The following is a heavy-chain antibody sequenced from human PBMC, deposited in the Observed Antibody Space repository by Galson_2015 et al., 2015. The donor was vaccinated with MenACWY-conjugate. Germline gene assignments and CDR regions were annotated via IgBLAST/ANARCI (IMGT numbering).Heavy chain of an antibody. Sequence: SLRLSCAASGFTFSDYWMHWVRQAPGKGLVWVSRIKSDGRRTDYADSVKGRFAISRDNTKNTVYLQMNSLRVEDTAVYYCARDPFSSGYGSDFWGQGTLVTVSS. CDR1: GFTFSDYW. D-gene: IGHD3-22*01. V-gene: IGHV3-74*01. J-gene: IGHJ4*02. CDR3: ARDPFSSGYGSDF. CDR2: IKSDGRRT.